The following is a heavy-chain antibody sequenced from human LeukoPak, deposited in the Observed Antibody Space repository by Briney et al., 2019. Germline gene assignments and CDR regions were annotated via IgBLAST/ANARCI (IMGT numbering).Heavy chain of an antibody. J-gene: IGHJ4*02. CDR2: IKQDGSEK. CDR3: ARGRDLLDY. Sequence: GGSLRLSCAASGLTFSTYWMSWVRQAPGKGLEWVANIKQDGSEKYYVDSVKGRFTISRDNAKNSLYLQMNSLRAEDTAVYYCARGRDLLDYWGQGTLVTVSS. V-gene: IGHV3-7*01. CDR1: GLTFSTYW. D-gene: IGHD3/OR15-3a*01.